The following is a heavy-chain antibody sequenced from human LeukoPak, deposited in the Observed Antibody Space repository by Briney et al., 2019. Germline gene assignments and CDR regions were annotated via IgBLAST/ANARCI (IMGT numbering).Heavy chain of an antibody. V-gene: IGHV3-7*01. CDR2: IKQDGSEK. Sequence: GSLRLSCAASGFTFSSYWMSWVRQAPGKGLEWVANIKQDGSEKSYVASVKGRFTISRDNAKNSLYLQMNSLRAEDTAVYYCARERGQGYSYGYGDYWGQGTLVTVSS. CDR1: GFTFSSYW. D-gene: IGHD5-18*01. CDR3: ARERGQGYSYGYGDY. J-gene: IGHJ4*02.